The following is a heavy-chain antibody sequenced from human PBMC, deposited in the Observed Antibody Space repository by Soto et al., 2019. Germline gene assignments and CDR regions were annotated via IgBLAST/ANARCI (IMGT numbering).Heavy chain of an antibody. D-gene: IGHD2-21*02. Sequence: SETLSLTRIVSGESISSSSYYWGWIRQPPGKGLEWIGSIYYSGRTYYNPSFKSRVTISIDTSKNQFSLKLSSVTATDTAVYYCARQRTTVVTQAYFDHWGQGALVTVSS. J-gene: IGHJ4*02. CDR2: IYYSGRT. CDR1: GESISSSSYY. CDR3: ARQRTTVVTQAYFDH. V-gene: IGHV4-39*01.